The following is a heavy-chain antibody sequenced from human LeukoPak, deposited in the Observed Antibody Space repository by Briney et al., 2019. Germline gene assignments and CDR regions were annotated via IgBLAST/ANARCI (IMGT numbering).Heavy chain of an antibody. D-gene: IGHD3-16*01. V-gene: IGHV3-33*01. CDR1: GFTFSSYG. J-gene: IGHJ6*02. CDR2: IWYDGSNK. CDR3: ARGVPRRFAYYYYGMDV. Sequence: PGGSLRLSCAASGFTFSSYGMHWVRQAPGKGLEWVAVIWYDGSNKYYADSVKGRFTISRDNSKNTLYLQMNSLRAEDTAVYYCARGVPRRFAYYYYGMDVWGQGTTVTVSS.